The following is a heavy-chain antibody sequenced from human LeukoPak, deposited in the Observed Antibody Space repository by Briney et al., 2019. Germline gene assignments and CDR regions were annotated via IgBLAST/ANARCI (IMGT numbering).Heavy chain of an antibody. J-gene: IGHJ4*02. Sequence: GESLTLSCAVSGFTFSRSLMRWVRQAPGKGLEWVASIKEDGTEEYYVDYVRGRFAVSRDNTKNSLFLQMNSLRAEYTAVYYCATPSAAPGHAFWGQGTLVTVSS. V-gene: IGHV3-7*05. CDR3: ATPSAAPGHAF. D-gene: IGHD6-13*01. CDR1: GFTFSRSL. CDR2: IKEDGTEE.